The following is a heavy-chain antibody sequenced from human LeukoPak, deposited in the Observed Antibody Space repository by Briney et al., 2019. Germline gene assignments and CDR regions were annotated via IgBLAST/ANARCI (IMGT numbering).Heavy chain of an antibody. CDR2: IYYSGST. CDR3: ARHGCSSTSCPLLYYYYGMDV. D-gene: IGHD2-2*01. CDR1: GGSISSGSYY. J-gene: IGHJ6*02. V-gene: IGHV4-61*09. Sequence: SQTLSLTCTVSGGSISSGSYYWSWIRQPAGKGLEWIGYIYYSGSTNYNPSLKSRVTISVDTSKNQFSLKLSSVTAADTAVYYCARHGCSSTSCPLLYYYYGMDVWGQGTTVTVSS.